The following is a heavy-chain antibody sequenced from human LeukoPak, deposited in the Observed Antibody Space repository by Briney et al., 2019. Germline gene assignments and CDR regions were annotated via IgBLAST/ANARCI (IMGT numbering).Heavy chain of an antibody. CDR3: ARHTLTAGYY. CDR2: IYYSGST. J-gene: IGHJ4*02. V-gene: IGHV4-39*01. D-gene: IGHD3-9*01. CDR1: GGSISSSGYY. Sequence: SETLSLTCTVSGGSISSSGYYWGWIRQPPGKGLEWIGSIYYSGSTYYNPSLKSRVTISVDTSKNQFSLKLSSVTAADTAVYYCARHTLTAGYYWGQGNLVTVSS.